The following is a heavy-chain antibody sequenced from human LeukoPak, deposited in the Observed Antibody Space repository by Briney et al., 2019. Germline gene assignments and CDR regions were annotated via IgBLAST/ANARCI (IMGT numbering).Heavy chain of an antibody. D-gene: IGHD2-15*01. CDR3: ARGPNRWWVVSRNWGMDV. Sequence: PGGSLRLSCAASGFSIGDNCMHWVRQAPGKGLEWVSLISWDESTTYYSDSVKGRFTVSRDSSKNSLHLQMNSLRTEDTALYYCARGPNRWWVVSRNWGMDVWGEGNTVTVSS. CDR1: GFSIGDNC. V-gene: IGHV3-43*01. J-gene: IGHJ6*03. CDR2: ISWDESTT.